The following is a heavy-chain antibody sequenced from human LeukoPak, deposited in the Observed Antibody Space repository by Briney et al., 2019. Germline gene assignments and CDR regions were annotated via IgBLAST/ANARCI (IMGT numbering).Heavy chain of an antibody. D-gene: IGHD1-26*01. CDR3: AKSGVGGSYLYYYYYYMDV. Sequence: GGSLRLSCAASGFTFSSYAMSWVRQAPGKGLEWVSAISGSGGSTYYADSVRGRFTISRDNSKNTLYLQMNSLRAEDTAVYYCAKSGVGGSYLYYYYYYMDVWGKGTTVTVSS. CDR1: GFTFSSYA. V-gene: IGHV3-23*01. CDR2: ISGSGGST. J-gene: IGHJ6*03.